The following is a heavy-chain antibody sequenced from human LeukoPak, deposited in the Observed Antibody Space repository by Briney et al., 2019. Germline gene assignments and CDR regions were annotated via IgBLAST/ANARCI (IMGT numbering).Heavy chain of an antibody. Sequence: SVKVSCKASGGTFSSYAISWVRQAPGQGLEWMGGIIPIFGTANYAQKFQGRVTITADESTSTAYMELSSLRSEDTAVYYCASGRLHEEVEWGAHDYWGQGTLVTVSS. CDR3: ASGRLHEEVEWGAHDY. D-gene: IGHD1-26*01. CDR2: IIPIFGTA. V-gene: IGHV1-69*13. J-gene: IGHJ4*02. CDR1: GGTFSSYA.